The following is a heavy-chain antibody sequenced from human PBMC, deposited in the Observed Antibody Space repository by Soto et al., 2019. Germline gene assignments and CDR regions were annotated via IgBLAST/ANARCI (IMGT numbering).Heavy chain of an antibody. CDR3: ARGSQIWRRKRGGWFDP. J-gene: IGHJ5*02. CDR1: VGSISSGGYY. CDR2: IYYSGST. D-gene: IGHD3-10*01. Sequence: SETLSLTCTVSVGSISSGGYYWSWIRQHPGKGLEWIGYIYYSGSTYYNPSLKSRVTISVDTSKNQFSLKLSSVTAADTAVYYCARGSQIWRRKRGGWFDPWGQGTLVTVSS. V-gene: IGHV4-31*03.